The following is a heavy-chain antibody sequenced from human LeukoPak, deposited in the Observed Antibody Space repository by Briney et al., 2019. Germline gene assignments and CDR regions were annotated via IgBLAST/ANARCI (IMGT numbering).Heavy chain of an antibody. CDR1: GGTFRTYV. Sequence: ASVKVSCKASGGTFRTYVFSWVRQDPGQGLEWMGGISPIFNAANYAQKFKGRVTITADEGTNTVYMEMSGLTSEDTAVYYCATDRSNHDNFDSWGQGTLVTVSS. D-gene: IGHD3-22*01. CDR2: ISPIFNAA. J-gene: IGHJ4*02. V-gene: IGHV1-69*13. CDR3: ATDRSNHDNFDS.